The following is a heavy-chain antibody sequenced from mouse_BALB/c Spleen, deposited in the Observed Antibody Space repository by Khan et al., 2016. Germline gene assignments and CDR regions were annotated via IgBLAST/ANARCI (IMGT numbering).Heavy chain of an antibody. V-gene: IGHV1S34*01. J-gene: IGHJ4*01. D-gene: IGHD2-4*01. Sequence: LVKTGASVKISCKASGYSFTGYYIHWVKQSHGKGLEWIGYISCYNGATNYNQKFRGKATFTVDTSSSTAYMQFNSLTSEESAVYYGARGDYDGYYAMAYWGQGTSVTVSS. CDR3: ARGDYDGYYAMAY. CDR1: GYSFTGYY. CDR2: ISCYNGAT.